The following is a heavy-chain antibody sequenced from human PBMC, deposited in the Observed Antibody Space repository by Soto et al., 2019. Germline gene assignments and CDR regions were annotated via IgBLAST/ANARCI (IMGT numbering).Heavy chain of an antibody. V-gene: IGHV1-18*04. CDR1: GYPFTSYG. J-gene: IGHJ1*01. Sequence: QVQLVQSGPDLKRPGASMKVSCKASGYPFTSYGISWVRQAPGQGLEWMAWISPLKGRTQYSQKAQGRVTLSTDTPSNTAYMEMTTLRVDDTAVYYCAMDYGDRPEYFKHWGQGTLVTVS. D-gene: IGHD4-17*01. CDR3: AMDYGDRPEYFKH. CDR2: ISPLKGRT.